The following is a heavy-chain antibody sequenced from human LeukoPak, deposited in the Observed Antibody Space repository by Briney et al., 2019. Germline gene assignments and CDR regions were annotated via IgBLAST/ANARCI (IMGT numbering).Heavy chain of an antibody. J-gene: IGHJ6*04. CDR1: GFTFSSYE. CDR2: ISSSGSTI. V-gene: IGHV3-48*03. Sequence: GGSLRLSCAASGFTFSSYEMNWVRQAPGKGLEWVSYISSSGSTIYYADSVKGRFTISRDNAKNSLYLQMNSLRAEDTAVCYCAELGITMIGGVWGKGTTVTISS. CDR3: AELGITMIGGV. D-gene: IGHD3-10*02.